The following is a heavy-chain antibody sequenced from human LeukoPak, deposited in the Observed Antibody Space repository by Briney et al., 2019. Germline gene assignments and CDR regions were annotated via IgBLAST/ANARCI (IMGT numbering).Heavy chain of an antibody. CDR3: ARGSGSCSY. Sequence: PSETLSLTCAVYGGSFSGYYWSWIRQPPGKGLEWIGEINHSGSTNYNPSLKSRVTISVDTSKNQFSLKLSSVTAADTAVYYCARGSGSCSYWGQGTLVTVSS. CDR2: INHSGST. V-gene: IGHV4-34*01. D-gene: IGHD2-15*01. CDR1: GGSFSGYY. J-gene: IGHJ4*02.